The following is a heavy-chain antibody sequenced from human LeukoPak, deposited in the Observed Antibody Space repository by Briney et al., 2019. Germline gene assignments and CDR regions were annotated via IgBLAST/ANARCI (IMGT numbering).Heavy chain of an antibody. Sequence: GGSLRLSCAASGFTLSVYYMSWIRQAPGKGLEWISCIGIDSGNTNYADSVKGRFTISGDKAKNSLYLQMNSLRVEDTAVYYCARDYKYAFANWGQGTLVTVSS. J-gene: IGHJ4*02. CDR1: GFTLSVYY. V-gene: IGHV3-11*06. CDR2: IGIDSGNT. CDR3: ARDYKYAFAN. D-gene: IGHD5-24*01.